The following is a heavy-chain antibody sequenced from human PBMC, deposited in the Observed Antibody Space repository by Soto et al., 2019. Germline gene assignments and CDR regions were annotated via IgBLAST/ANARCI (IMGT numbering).Heavy chain of an antibody. CDR3: ARDAIFGVVIRGIDYYYGMDV. J-gene: IGHJ6*02. V-gene: IGHV1-69*01. CDR1: GGTFSNYA. Sequence: QVQLVQSGAEVQKPGSSVKVSCKASGGTFSNYAISWVRQAPGQGLEWMGGIIPIFGTTNYAQKFQGRVTITADESTSTAYMELSSLRSEDTAVDYCARDAIFGVVIRGIDYYYGMDVWGQGTTVTVSS. CDR2: IIPIFGTT. D-gene: IGHD3-3*01.